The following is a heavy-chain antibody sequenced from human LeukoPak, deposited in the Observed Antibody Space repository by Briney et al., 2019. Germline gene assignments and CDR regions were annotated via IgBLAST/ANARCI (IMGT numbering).Heavy chain of an antibody. CDR2: ISGNGGST. Sequence: QPGGSLRLSCAASGFTFSTYALHWVGQAPGKGLEYVSAISGNGGSTYYAISVKGRFAISRDNSKNTVYLQMGSLRAEDMAVYYCARDRAGFWSGYLDYWGQGTLVTVSS. V-gene: IGHV3-64*01. D-gene: IGHD3-3*01. CDR1: GFTFSTYA. CDR3: ARDRAGFWSGYLDY. J-gene: IGHJ4*02.